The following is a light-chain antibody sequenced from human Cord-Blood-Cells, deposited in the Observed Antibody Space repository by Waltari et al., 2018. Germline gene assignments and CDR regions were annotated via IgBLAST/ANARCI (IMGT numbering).Light chain of an antibody. CDR1: QSISSY. J-gene: IGKJ1*01. CDR2: AAS. Sequence: DIQMTQSPSSLSASVGDRVTITCRASQSISSYLNWYQQKPGKAPKLLIYAASSLQSGFPSRFSGSVSGTYFTLTISSLRPEDFATYYCQQSYSTPWTFDQGTKVEIK. CDR3: QQSYSTPWT. V-gene: IGKV1-39*01.